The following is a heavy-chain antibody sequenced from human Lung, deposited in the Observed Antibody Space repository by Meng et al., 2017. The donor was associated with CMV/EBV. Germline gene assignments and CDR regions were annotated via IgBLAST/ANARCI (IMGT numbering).Heavy chain of an antibody. D-gene: IGHD4-23*01. CDR1: GFTSSDYH. CDR3: ARDDGGSFLDY. Sequence: LSCSASGFTSSDYHVGWIRQSPGKGLEWLSHISSSVTTIYYADSVKGRVTISRDNAKNSLYLQMNSLRADDTAVYYCARDDGGSFLDYWGQGTLVTVSS. CDR2: ISSSVTTI. J-gene: IGHJ4*02. V-gene: IGHV3-11*04.